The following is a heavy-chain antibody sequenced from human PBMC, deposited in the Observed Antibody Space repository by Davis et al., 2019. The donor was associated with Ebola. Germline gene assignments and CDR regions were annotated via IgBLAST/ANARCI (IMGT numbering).Heavy chain of an antibody. CDR3: ARVALPSGYLVGVYYFDY. CDR1: GGSFSGYY. J-gene: IGHJ4*02. D-gene: IGHD3-22*01. Sequence: PSETLSLTCAVYGGSFSGYYWSWIRQPPGKGLEWIGEINHSGSTNYNPSLKSRVTISVDTSKNQFSLKLSSVTAADTAVYYCARVALPSGYLVGVYYFDYWGQGTLVTVSS. V-gene: IGHV4-34*01. CDR2: INHSGST.